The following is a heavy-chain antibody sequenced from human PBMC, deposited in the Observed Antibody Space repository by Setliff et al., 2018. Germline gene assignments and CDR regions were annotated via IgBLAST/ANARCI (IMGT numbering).Heavy chain of an antibody. Sequence: ASVKVSCKASGYTFTGYYIHWMRQAPGEGLEWMGCINVNSGDTNYAQKFQGRVIVTRDTSSSTAYMELRSLRPDDTAVYFCARGRIHDSSDYIGNWFDPWGQGTLVTVSS. CDR3: ARGRIHDSSDYIGNWFDP. CDR2: INVNSGDT. V-gene: IGHV1-2*02. D-gene: IGHD3-22*01. J-gene: IGHJ5*02. CDR1: GYTFTGYY.